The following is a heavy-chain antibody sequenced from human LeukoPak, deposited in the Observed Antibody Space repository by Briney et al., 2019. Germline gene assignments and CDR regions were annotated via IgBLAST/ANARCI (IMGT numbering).Heavy chain of an antibody. Sequence: GASVKASCKASGYTFTGYYMHWVRQAPGQGLEWMGWINPNSGGTNYAQKFQGRVTMTRDTSISTAYMELSRLRSDDTAVYYCARVSAYCGGDCYPPDYWGQGTLVTVSS. V-gene: IGHV1-2*02. CDR2: INPNSGGT. CDR3: ARVSAYCGGDCYPPDY. D-gene: IGHD2-21*02. CDR1: GYTFTGYY. J-gene: IGHJ4*02.